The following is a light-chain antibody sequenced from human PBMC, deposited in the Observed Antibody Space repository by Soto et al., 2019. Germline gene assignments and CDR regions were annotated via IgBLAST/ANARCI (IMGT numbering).Light chain of an antibody. CDR3: SSYTSSTTLV. V-gene: IGLV2-14*01. CDR1: SSDVGGYNF. CDR2: DVS. Sequence: QSALTQPASVSGSPGQSFTISCTGTSSDVGGYNFVSWYQQQPGKAPKLMIYDVSNRPSGVSNRFSGSKSGNTASLTISGLQAEDEADYYCSSYTSSTTLVFGGGTQLTVL. J-gene: IGLJ3*02.